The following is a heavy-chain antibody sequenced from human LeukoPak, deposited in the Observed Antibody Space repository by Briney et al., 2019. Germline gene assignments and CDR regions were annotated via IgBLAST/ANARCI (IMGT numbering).Heavy chain of an antibody. V-gene: IGHV3-21*01. CDR3: ARDLTEDIVLMVYAIRAFDI. D-gene: IGHD2-8*01. CDR2: FSSSSSYI. CDR1: GFTFSSYS. Sequence: GGSLRLSCAASGFTFSSYSMNWVRQAPGKGLEWVSSFSSSSSYIYYADSVKGRFTISRDNAKNSLYLQMNSLRAEDTAVYYCARDLTEDIVLMVYAIRAFDIWGQGTMVTVTS. J-gene: IGHJ3*02.